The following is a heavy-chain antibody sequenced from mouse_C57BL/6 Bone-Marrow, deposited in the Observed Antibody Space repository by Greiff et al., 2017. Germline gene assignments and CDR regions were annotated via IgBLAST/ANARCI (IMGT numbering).Heavy chain of an antibody. D-gene: IGHD1-2*01. J-gene: IGHJ1*03. CDR1: GFNIKNSY. CDR3: ARPLTYGSPWYFDV. V-gene: IGHV14-3*01. Sequence: EVKLVESVAELVRPGASVQLSCTASGFNIKNSYMHWVKQRPDQGLEWIGRIAPANGNTKYAPKFQGKATITADTSSNTAYLQLSSLTSEDTASYYCARPLTYGSPWYFDVWGTGTTGTVST. CDR2: IAPANGNT.